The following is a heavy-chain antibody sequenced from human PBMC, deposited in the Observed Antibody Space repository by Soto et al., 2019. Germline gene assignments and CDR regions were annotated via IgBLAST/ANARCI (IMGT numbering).Heavy chain of an antibody. CDR1: GFTFTSSA. CDR3: AALGDFSSSWYLGSVWS. V-gene: IGHV1-58*01. D-gene: IGHD6-13*01. CDR2: IVVGSGNT. Sequence: GASVKVSCKASGFTFTSSAVQWVRRARGQRLEWIGWIVVGSGNTNYAQKFQERVTITRDMSTSTAYMELSSLRSEDTAVYYCAALGDFSSSWYLGSVWSWGQGTLVTVSS. J-gene: IGHJ5*02.